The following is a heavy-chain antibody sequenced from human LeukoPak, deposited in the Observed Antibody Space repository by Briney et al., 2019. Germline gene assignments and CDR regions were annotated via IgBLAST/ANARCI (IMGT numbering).Heavy chain of an antibody. Sequence: GGSLRLSCAASGFTFDDYAMHWVRQAPGKGLEWVSGISWNSGSIGYADSVKGRFTISRDNAKNSLYLQMNSLRAEDTALYYCAKDYGPSVRAPGAFDIWGRGTMVTVSS. J-gene: IGHJ3*02. D-gene: IGHD4-17*01. CDR2: ISWNSGSI. V-gene: IGHV3-9*01. CDR3: AKDYGPSVRAPGAFDI. CDR1: GFTFDDYA.